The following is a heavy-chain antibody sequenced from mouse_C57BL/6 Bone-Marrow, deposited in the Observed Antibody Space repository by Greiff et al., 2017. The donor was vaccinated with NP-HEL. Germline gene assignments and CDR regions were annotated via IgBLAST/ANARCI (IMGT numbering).Heavy chain of an antibody. V-gene: IGHV1-81*01. CDR3: ARRGGSGYAWFAY. D-gene: IGHD3-2*02. CDR2: IYPRSGNT. J-gene: IGHJ3*01. CDR1: GYTFTSYG. Sequence: QVQLQQSGAELARPGASVKLSCKASGYTFTSYGVSWVKQRTGQGLEWIGEIYPRSGNTYYNEKFKGKATLTADKSSSTAYMELRSLTSEDSAVYFCARRGGSGYAWFAYWGQGTLVTVSA.